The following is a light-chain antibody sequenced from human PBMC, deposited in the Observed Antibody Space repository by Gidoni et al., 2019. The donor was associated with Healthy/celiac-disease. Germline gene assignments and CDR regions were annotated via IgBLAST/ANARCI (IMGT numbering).Light chain of an antibody. CDR3: QQYGSSPRT. CDR1: QSVSSSY. J-gene: IGKJ1*01. V-gene: IGKV3-20*01. Sequence: EIVLTQSPGTLSLSPGERATLSCRASQSVSSSYLAWYQQKPSQAPRLLIYGASSRATGIPDRCSGSGSGTDFTLTISRLEPEDLAVYYCQQYGSSPRTFGQGTKVEIK. CDR2: GAS.